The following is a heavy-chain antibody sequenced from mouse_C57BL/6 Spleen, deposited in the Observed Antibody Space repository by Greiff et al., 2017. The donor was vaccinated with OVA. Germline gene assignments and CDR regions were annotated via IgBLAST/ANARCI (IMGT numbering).Heavy chain of an antibody. J-gene: IGHJ2*01. Sequence: VQLQQPGAELVKPGASVKLSCKASGYTFTSYWMQWVKQRPGQGLEWIGELDPSDSYTNYNHKFKGKATLTVDTSSSTAYMQLSSLTSEDSAVYYCARVTTPHYFDYWGQGTTLTVSS. CDR2: LDPSDSYT. D-gene: IGHD1-1*01. CDR3: ARVTTPHYFDY. V-gene: IGHV1-50*01. CDR1: GYTFTSYW.